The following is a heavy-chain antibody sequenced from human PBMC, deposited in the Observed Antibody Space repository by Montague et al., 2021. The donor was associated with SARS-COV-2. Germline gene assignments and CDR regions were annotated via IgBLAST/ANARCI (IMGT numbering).Heavy chain of an antibody. CDR3: VRDHYFGGPRGAYDV. V-gene: IGHV4-59*01. CDR2: IYDCGAV. Sequence: SETLSLTCTVSGGSITGYYWSWLRRSPGKGLEWIAYIYDCGAVNSNPSXXRRVTISTDTSKNQLSLKVNSVTAADTAVYYCVRDHYFGGPRGAYDVWGQGTVVTVSS. J-gene: IGHJ3*01. D-gene: IGHD4-23*01. CDR1: GGSITGYY.